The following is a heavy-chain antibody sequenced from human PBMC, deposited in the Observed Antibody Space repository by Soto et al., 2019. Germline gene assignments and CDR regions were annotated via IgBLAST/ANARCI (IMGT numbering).Heavy chain of an antibody. CDR2: ISSSGSTI. CDR1: GFTFSDYY. V-gene: IGHV3-11*01. D-gene: IGHD1-1*01. CDR3: ARQVTGTTVDY. J-gene: IGHJ4*02. Sequence: GGSQRLSCAAAGFTFSDYYVSWIRQAPGKGLEWVSYISSSGSTIYYADSVKGRFTISRDNAKNSLYLQMNSLRAEDTAVYYCARQVTGTTVDYWGQGTLVTVSS.